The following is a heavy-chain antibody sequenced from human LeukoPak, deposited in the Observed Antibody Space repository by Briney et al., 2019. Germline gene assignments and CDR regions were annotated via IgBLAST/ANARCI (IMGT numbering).Heavy chain of an antibody. J-gene: IGHJ3*01. CDR1: GVSVTSTDYQ. Sequence: SETLSLTCTVSGVSVTSTDYQWGWIRQPPGKGLEWIGSMSYSGKIYRNLSLKSRVMISVDTFKNQFFLTLSSVTAADTAVYYCTRSDGYGLVGIWGQGTMVTVSS. CDR3: TRSDGYGLVGI. D-gene: IGHD3-10*01. V-gene: IGHV4-39*07. CDR2: MSYSGKI.